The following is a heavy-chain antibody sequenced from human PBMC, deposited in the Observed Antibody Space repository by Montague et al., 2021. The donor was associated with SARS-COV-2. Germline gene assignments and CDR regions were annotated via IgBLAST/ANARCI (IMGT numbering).Heavy chain of an antibody. Sequence: SETLSLTCAVYGGSFSVYYWIWIRQPPGTGLEWIGEINHSGSTNYNPSLRSRVTISSDTSKNQFSLKLNSVTAADTAVYFCVVVVPTMRPRSDYWGQGTLVTVSS. CDR2: INHSGST. CDR1: GGSFSVYY. D-gene: IGHD3-22*01. V-gene: IGHV4-34*01. J-gene: IGHJ4*02. CDR3: VVVVPTMRPRSDY.